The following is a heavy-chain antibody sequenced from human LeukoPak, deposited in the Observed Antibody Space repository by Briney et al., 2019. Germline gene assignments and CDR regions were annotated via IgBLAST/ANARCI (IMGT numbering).Heavy chain of an antibody. CDR1: GGTFSSYA. J-gene: IGHJ4*02. CDR2: IIPIFGTA. CDR3: ARAYGYSSGWGY. V-gene: IGHV1-69*13. Sequence: SVKVSCKASGGTFSSYAISWVRQAPGQGLEWMGGIIPIFGTANYAQKFQGRVTITADGSTSTAYMELSSLRSEDTAVYYCARAYGYSSGWGYWGQGTLVTVSS. D-gene: IGHD6-19*01.